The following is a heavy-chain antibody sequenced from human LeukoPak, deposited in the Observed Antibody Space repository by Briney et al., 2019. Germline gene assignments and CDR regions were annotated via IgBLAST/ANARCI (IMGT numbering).Heavy chain of an antibody. V-gene: IGHV4-59*08. CDR1: GGSLSSYY. CDR3: ARQGSDCSGGSCYYYYFDY. Sequence: SETLSLTCTVSGGSLSSYYWSWIRQPSGKGLEWIGYIYYSGSTNYNPSLKSRVTMSVDTSKNQFSLKLSSVTAADTAVYHCARQGSDCSGGSCYYYYFDYWGQGTLVTVSS. CDR2: IYYSGST. D-gene: IGHD2-15*01. J-gene: IGHJ4*02.